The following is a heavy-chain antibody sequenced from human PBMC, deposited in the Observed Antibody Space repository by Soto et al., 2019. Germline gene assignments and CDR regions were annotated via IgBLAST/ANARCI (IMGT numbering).Heavy chain of an antibody. V-gene: IGHV3-66*03. Sequence: EMQVVESGGGLIQPGGSLRLSCAASGFSVTANSMSWVRQAPGKGLEWVSVMHSDVSTYYADSVKGRFIISRDNSKNALYLQMNSPRAEDTAVYYCARAFYDSDSGSKEEYSDYWGQGTLVTVSS. CDR2: MHSDVST. CDR3: ARAFYDSDSGSKEEYSDY. J-gene: IGHJ4*02. CDR1: GFSVTANS. D-gene: IGHD3-10*01.